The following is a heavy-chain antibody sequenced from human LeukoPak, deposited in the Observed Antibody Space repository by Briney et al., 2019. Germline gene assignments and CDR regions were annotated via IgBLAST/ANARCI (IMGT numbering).Heavy chain of an antibody. V-gene: IGHV4-4*07. D-gene: IGHD1-26*01. Sequence: SETLSLTCTVSGGSISSYYWSWIRQPAGKGLEWIGRIYAGGNTDHNPSLKSRVTMSVDSSKNQFSLRLSSVTAADTAVYYCARASGRSYYYGMDVWGQGTTVTVSS. CDR3: ARASGRSYYYGMDV. J-gene: IGHJ6*02. CDR2: IYAGGNT. CDR1: GGSISSYY.